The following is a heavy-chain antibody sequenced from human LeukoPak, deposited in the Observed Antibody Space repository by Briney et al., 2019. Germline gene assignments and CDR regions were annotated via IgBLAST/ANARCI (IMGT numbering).Heavy chain of an antibody. V-gene: IGHV3-21*01. CDR2: ITSSGDYI. Sequence: GGSLRLSCAASGFTFNTFNMNWVRQAPGKRLEWVSSITSSGDYIYYADSVKGRFTTSRDNAKNSLSLQLNSLRVEDTAVYYCARGHYDVLAASYKWTPDYWGQGTLVTVSS. CDR1: GFTFNTFN. CDR3: ARGHYDVLAASYKWTPDY. J-gene: IGHJ4*02. D-gene: IGHD3-9*01.